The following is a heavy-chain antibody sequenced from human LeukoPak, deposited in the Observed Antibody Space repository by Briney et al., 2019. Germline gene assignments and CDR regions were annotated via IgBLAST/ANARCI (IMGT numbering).Heavy chain of an antibody. J-gene: IGHJ5*02. Sequence: ASVKVSYKASGYTFTGYYMHWVRQAPGQGLEWMGWINPNSGGTNYAQKFQGRVTMTRDTSISTAYMELSRLRSDDTAVYYCARRPQIIAARPGFDPWGQGTLVTVSS. CDR1: GYTFTGYY. CDR3: ARRPQIIAARPGFDP. V-gene: IGHV1-2*02. D-gene: IGHD6-6*01. CDR2: INPNSGGT.